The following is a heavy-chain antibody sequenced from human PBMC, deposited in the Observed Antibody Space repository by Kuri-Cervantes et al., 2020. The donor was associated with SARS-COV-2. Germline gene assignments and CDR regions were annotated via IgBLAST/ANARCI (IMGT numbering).Heavy chain of an antibody. J-gene: IGHJ4*02. V-gene: IGHV4-39*07. CDR3: ARALFSSSYYFDY. CDR2: IYYSGST. CDR1: GGSISSSSYY. Sequence: GSLRLSCTVSGGSISSSSYYWGWIRQPPGKGLEWIGSIYYSGSTYYNPSLKSRVTISVDTSKNQFSLKLSSVTAADTAVYYCARALFSSSYYFDYWGQGTLVTDSS. D-gene: IGHD6-6*01.